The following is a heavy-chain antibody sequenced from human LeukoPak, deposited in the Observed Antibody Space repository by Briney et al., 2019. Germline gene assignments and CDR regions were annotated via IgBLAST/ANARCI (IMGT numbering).Heavy chain of an antibody. J-gene: IGHJ4*02. Sequence: GGSLRLSCAASGFTFSSYAMSWVRHAPGKGLEWVSAISGSGGSTYYADSVKCRFTISRDNSKNTLYRQMNSLRAEDTAVSSCEKMWGLTYYYDSSGYYGPFYFDYWGQGTLVTVSS. V-gene: IGHV3-23*01. CDR2: ISGSGGST. D-gene: IGHD3-22*01. CDR1: GFTFSSYA. CDR3: EKMWGLTYYYDSSGYYGPFYFDY.